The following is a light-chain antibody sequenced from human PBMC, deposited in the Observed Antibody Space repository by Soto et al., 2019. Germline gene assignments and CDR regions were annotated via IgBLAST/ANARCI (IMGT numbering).Light chain of an antibody. V-gene: IGKV3-15*01. Sequence: EIVMTQSPATLSASPGERATLSCRASQSVSSNLVWYQQKPGQAPRLLIYGASTRATGIPARFSGSGSGTEFTLTINSLQSEDFAVYYCQQYNDWVTFGGGSKVDIK. CDR3: QQYNDWVT. CDR2: GAS. J-gene: IGKJ4*01. CDR1: QSVSSN.